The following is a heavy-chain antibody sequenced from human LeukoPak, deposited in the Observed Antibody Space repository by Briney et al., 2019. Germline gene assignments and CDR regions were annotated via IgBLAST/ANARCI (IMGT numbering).Heavy chain of an antibody. Sequence: GGSLRLSCSASGFTFSRYPMHWVRQAPGKGLEWVAVIWYDGSNKYYVDSVKGRVTISRDNSKNTLYLQMNSLRVEDTAVYYCARGSGLVVRGDYFDYWGQGTLVTVSS. V-gene: IGHV3-33*08. CDR3: ARGSGLVVRGDYFDY. CDR2: IWYDGSNK. D-gene: IGHD3-10*01. J-gene: IGHJ4*02. CDR1: GFTFSRYP.